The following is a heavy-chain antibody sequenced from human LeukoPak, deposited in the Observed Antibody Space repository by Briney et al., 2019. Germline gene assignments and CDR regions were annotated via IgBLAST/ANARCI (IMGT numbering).Heavy chain of an antibody. CDR1: GFSFSSYW. J-gene: IGHJ4*02. CDR2: IKQDGSEK. D-gene: IGHD1-26*01. Sequence: GGSLRLSCAASGFSFSSYWMSWVRQAPGKGLEWVANIKQDGSEKYYVDSVKGRFTISRDNAKNSLYLQMNSLRAEDTAVYYCARVGIAWEQGPFDYWVQGTLVTVSS. V-gene: IGHV3-7*01. CDR3: ARVGIAWEQGPFDY.